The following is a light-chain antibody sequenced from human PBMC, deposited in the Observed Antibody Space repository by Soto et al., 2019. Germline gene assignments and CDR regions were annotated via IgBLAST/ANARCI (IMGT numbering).Light chain of an antibody. CDR1: QSVSSY. CDR3: QQYSQWPLT. V-gene: IGKV3-15*01. J-gene: IGKJ4*01. CDR2: GVS. Sequence: EIVFAQSPATPSLSPGERAPPSCRARQSVSSYLAWYQQKPGQAPRLLMYGVSTRATGIPARFGGSGSATEFTLTISSLQSEDFAVYYCQQYSQWPLTFGGGTKVDIK.